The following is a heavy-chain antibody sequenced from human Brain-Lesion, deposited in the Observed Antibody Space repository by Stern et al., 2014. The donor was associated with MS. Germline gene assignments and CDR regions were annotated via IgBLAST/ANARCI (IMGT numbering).Heavy chain of an antibody. CDR3: ARDQRGITIFGVVTDYYYLGMDV. CDR2: INPNTGCT. D-gene: IGHD3-3*01. J-gene: IGHJ6*02. V-gene: IGHV1-2*02. CDR1: GYIFTGYY. Sequence: QVQLGQSGAEVKKPGASVKVSCKTSGYIFTGYYIHWVRQAPGQGLEWMAWINPNTGCTKYAQKFQGRVTMSRDTSISTAYVELSSLTSDDTAVYYCARDQRGITIFGVVTDYYYLGMDVWGQGTTVTVSS.